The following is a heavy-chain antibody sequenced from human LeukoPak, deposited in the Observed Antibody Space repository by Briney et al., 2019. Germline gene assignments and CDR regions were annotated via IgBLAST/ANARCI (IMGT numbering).Heavy chain of an antibody. CDR3: ARCGYSDAWSCDH. J-gene: IGHJ5*02. CDR1: GFTFTTYT. V-gene: IGHV1-3*01. Sequence: ASVKVSCKTSGFTFTTYTMHWVRQAPGQRLEWMGWINAANGNTQYSQKFQGRVTVTTDTSASTAYMELSSLRSEHTAVYYCARCGYSDAWSCDHWGQGTLVTVSS. CDR2: INAANGNT. D-gene: IGHD5-18*01.